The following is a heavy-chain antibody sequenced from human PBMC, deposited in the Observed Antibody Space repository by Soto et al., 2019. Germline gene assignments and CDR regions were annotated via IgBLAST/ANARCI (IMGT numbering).Heavy chain of an antibody. CDR1: GFTFSSYA. J-gene: IGHJ4*02. D-gene: IGHD2-21*02. Sequence: PGGSLRLSCAASGFTFSSYAMSWVRQAPGKGLEWVSAISGSGGSTYYADSVKGRFTISRDNSKNTLYLQMNSLRAEDTAVYYCAKDLGDSGGNSNFDYWGQGTRVTVSS. CDR2: ISGSGGST. V-gene: IGHV3-23*01. CDR3: AKDLGDSGGNSNFDY.